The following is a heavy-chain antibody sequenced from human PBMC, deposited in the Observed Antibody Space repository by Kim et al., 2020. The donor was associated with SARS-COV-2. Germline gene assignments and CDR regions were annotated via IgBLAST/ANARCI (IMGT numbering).Heavy chain of an antibody. CDR2: INHSGST. D-gene: IGHD3-9*01. V-gene: IGHV4-34*01. CDR1: GGSFSGYY. Sequence: SETLSLTCAVYGGSFSGYYWSWIRQPPGKGLEWIGEINHSGSTNYNPSLKSRVTISVDTSKNQFSLKLSSVTAADTAVYYCARGCYYDILTGYPQAYYF. J-gene: IGHJ4*01. CDR3: ARGCYYDILTGYPQAYYF.